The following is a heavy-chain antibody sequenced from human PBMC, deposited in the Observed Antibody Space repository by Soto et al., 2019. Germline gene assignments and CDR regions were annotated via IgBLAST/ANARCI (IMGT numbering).Heavy chain of an antibody. V-gene: IGHV3-9*01. Sequence: PLRLSCAASGFTFDDYAMHWVRQAPGKGLEWVSGISWNSGSIGYADSVKGRFTISRDNAKNSLYLQMNSLRAEDTALYYCASQFQLILHEQQQVFDFRGQGPSVIVSS. D-gene: IGHD6-13*01. CDR1: GFTFDDYA. J-gene: IGHJ5*01. CDR2: ISWNSGSI. CDR3: ASQFQLILHEQQQVFDF.